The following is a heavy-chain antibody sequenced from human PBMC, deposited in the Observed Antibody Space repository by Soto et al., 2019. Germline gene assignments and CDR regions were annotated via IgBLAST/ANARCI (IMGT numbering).Heavy chain of an antibody. CDR3: ARVAKYSYGLDFDY. Sequence: ASVKVSCKASGYTFTSYTMHWVRQAPGQRLEWMGWINAGNGNTKYSQKFQGRVTITRDTSASTAYMELSSLRSEDTAVYYCARVAKYSYGLDFDYWGQGTLVTVSS. J-gene: IGHJ4*02. CDR2: INAGNGNT. CDR1: GYTFTSYT. D-gene: IGHD5-18*01. V-gene: IGHV1-3*01.